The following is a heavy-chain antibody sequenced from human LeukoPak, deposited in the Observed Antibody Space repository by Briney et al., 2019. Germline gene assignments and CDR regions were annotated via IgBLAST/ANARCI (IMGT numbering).Heavy chain of an antibody. CDR1: GGSISSSSYY. V-gene: IGHV4-39*07. Sequence: SETLSLTCTVSGGSISSSSYYWGWIRQPPGKGLEWIGSIYYSGSTYYNPSLKSRVTISVDTSKNQFSLKLSSVSAADTAVYYCARDLGVYCGGDCYPFDYWGQGTLVTVSS. J-gene: IGHJ4*02. D-gene: IGHD2-21*02. CDR2: IYYSGST. CDR3: ARDLGVYCGGDCYPFDY.